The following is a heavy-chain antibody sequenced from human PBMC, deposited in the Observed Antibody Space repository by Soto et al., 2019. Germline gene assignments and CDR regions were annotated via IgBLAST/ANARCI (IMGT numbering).Heavy chain of an antibody. CDR3: ARDLRGARRGWVNYSYYGMDV. CDR1: GYTFTSYG. J-gene: IGHJ6*02. Sequence: ASVKVSCKASGYTFTSYGISWVRQAPGQGLEWMGWISAYNGNTNYAQKLQGRVTMTTDTSTSTAYMELRSLRSDDTAVYYCARDLRGARRGWVNYSYYGMDVWGQGTTVTVSS. V-gene: IGHV1-18*01. CDR2: ISAYNGNT. D-gene: IGHD1-26*01.